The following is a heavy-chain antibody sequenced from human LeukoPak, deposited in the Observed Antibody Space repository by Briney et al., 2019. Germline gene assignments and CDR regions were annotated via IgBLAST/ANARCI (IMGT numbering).Heavy chain of an antibody. J-gene: IGHJ3*02. CDR3: ARPRLATRALRGAFDI. D-gene: IGHD5-12*01. CDR2: INHSGST. CDR1: GGSFSGYY. V-gene: IGHV4-34*01. Sequence: SETLSLTCAVYGGSFSGYYWSWIRQPPGKGLEWIGEINHSGSTNYNPSLKSRVTISVDTSKNQFSLKLSSVTAADTAVYYCARPRLATRALRGAFDIWGQGTMVTVSS.